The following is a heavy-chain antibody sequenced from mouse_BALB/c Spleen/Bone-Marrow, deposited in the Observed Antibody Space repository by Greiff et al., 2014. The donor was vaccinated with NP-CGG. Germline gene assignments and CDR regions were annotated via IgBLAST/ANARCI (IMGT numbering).Heavy chain of an antibody. CDR1: GYSFTSHW. V-gene: IGHV1S126*01. D-gene: IGHD2-1*01. CDR3: ASPSDGNPFAY. Sequence: QVQLKESGPQLVRPGASVKISCKASGYSFTSHWMHWVKQRPGQGLEWIGMIDPSDSETRLNQKFKDKATLTVDKSSSTAYMQLSSPTTEDSAVYYCASPSDGNPFAYWGQGTLVTVSA. J-gene: IGHJ3*01. CDR2: IDPSDSET.